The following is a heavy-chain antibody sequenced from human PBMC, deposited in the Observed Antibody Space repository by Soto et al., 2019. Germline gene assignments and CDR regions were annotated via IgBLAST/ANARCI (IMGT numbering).Heavy chain of an antibody. CDR1: GGSISSGGYY. J-gene: IGHJ4*02. Sequence: QVQLQESGPGLVKPSQTLSLTCTVSGGSISSGGYYWSWIRQHPGKGLEWIGYIYYSGSTYYNPSLKSRVTISVDTSKNQFSLKLSSVTAADTAVYYCARASFGAVPAAMKGRWLSDYWGQGTLVTVSS. CDR2: IYYSGST. D-gene: IGHD2-2*01. V-gene: IGHV4-31*03. CDR3: ARASFGAVPAAMKGRWLSDY.